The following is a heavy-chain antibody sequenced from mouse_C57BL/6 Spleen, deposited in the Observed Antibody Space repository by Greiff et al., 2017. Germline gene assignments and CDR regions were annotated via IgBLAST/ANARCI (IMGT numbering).Heavy chain of an antibody. Sequence: QVQLQQPGAELVKPGASVKLSCKASGYTFTSYWMHWVKQRPGQGLEWIRMIHPNSGSTNYNEKFKSKATLTVDKSSSTAYMQLSSLTSEDSAVYYCARDYYGSSQAWFAYWGQGTLVTVSA. J-gene: IGHJ3*01. D-gene: IGHD1-1*01. V-gene: IGHV1-64*01. CDR2: IHPNSGST. CDR3: ARDYYGSSQAWFAY. CDR1: GYTFTSYW.